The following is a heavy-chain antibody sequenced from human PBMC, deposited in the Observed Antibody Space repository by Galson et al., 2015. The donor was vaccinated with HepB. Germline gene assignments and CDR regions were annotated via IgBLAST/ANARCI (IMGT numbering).Heavy chain of an antibody. Sequence: SVKVSCKASGSSFNSYGISWVRQAPGQGLEWMGWISAFSGDRNYAQNLQGRVTMTTDTSTNTAYMELRSLRSDDTAAYYCARARLPLYDSSGYYPPRGYFDYWGQGTLVTVSS. D-gene: IGHD3-22*01. V-gene: IGHV1-18*04. J-gene: IGHJ4*02. CDR2: ISAFSGDR. CDR3: ARARLPLYDSSGYYPPRGYFDY. CDR1: GSSFNSYG.